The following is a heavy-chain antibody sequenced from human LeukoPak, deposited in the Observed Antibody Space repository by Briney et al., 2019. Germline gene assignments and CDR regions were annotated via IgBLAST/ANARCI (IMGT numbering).Heavy chain of an antibody. J-gene: IGHJ4*02. D-gene: IGHD4-11*01. Sequence: PSETLSLTCTVSGGSISSGGYYWIWIRQHPGKGLEWIGYIYYSGSSYYNPSLKSRVTISVDTSKNQFSLKLRSVTAADTAVYYCARGKGLHLFDYWGQGTLVTVSS. CDR2: IYYSGSS. CDR3: ARGKGLHLFDY. CDR1: GGSISSGGYY. V-gene: IGHV4-31*03.